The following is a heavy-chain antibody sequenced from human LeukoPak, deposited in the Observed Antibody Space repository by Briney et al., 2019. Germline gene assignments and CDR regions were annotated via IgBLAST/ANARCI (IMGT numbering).Heavy chain of an antibody. CDR3: ARVYLERLTAGYFDH. V-gene: IGHV3-13*01. CDR2: IGTAGDT. J-gene: IGHJ4*02. D-gene: IGHD2-8*01. CDR1: GFTFSSYD. Sequence: GGSLRLSCAASGFTFSSYDMHWVRQATGKGLEWVSAIGTAGDTYYPGSVKGRFTISRDNSKNTLYLQMNSLRDEDSAAYYCARVYLERLTAGYFDHWGQGTWVTVSP.